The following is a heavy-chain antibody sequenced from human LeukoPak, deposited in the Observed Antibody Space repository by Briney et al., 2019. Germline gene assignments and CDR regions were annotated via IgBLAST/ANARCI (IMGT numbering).Heavy chain of an antibody. CDR3: AGTWVDATGTVVRVFDY. D-gene: IGHD2-15*01. CDR1: GVTFISYA. CDR2: ISDSGGRT. J-gene: IGHJ4*02. Sequence: GGSLRLSCAASGVTFISYAMTWVRQAPGKGLEWVSTISDSGGRTDYADSVKGRFTISRDNSKNTLYMEMSSLRAEDTAVYYCAGTWVDATGTVVRVFDYWGQGTLVTVSS. V-gene: IGHV3-23*01.